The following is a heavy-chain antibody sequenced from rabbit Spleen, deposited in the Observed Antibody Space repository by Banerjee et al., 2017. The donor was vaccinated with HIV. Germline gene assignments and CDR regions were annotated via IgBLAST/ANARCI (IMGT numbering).Heavy chain of an antibody. CDR2: IDIGSSGFS. D-gene: IGHD1-1*01. CDR1: GFSFSSSDY. J-gene: IGHJ4*01. Sequence: QSLEESGGDLVKPGAALTLTCTASGFSFSSSDYMCWVRQAPGKGLEWIACIDIGSSGFSYFATWAKGRFTISRTSSTTVTLQMTSLTAADSATYFCARGDFRDYYDLWGPGTLVTVS. V-gene: IGHV1S40*01. CDR3: ARGDFRDYYDL.